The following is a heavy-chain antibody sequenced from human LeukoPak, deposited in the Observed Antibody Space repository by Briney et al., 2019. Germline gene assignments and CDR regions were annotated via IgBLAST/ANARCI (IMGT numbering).Heavy chain of an antibody. CDR2: ISGSGGSI. D-gene: IGHD4-17*01. CDR3: AKSILMTTVTTYYFDY. CDR1: GFMFSNYW. J-gene: IGHJ4*02. Sequence: GGSLRLSCVTSGFMFSNYWMTWVRQAPGKGLEWVSTISGSGGSIYYADSVKGRFTISRDNSKNTLYLQMNSLRAEDTAVYYCAKSILMTTVTTYYFDYWGQGTLVTVSS. V-gene: IGHV3-23*01.